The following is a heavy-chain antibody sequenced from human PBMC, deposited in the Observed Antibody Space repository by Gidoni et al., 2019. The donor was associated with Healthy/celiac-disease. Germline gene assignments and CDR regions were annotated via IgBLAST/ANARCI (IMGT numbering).Heavy chain of an antibody. V-gene: IGHV4-34*01. Sequence: QVQLQQWGAGLLKPSETLSLTCAVYGGSFSGYYWSWIRQPPGKGLEWIGEINHSGSTNYNPSLKSRVTISVDTSKNQFSLKLSSVTAADTAVYYCARKRTIFGVVTFDYWGKGTLVTVSS. CDR1: GGSFSGYY. CDR2: INHSGST. J-gene: IGHJ4*02. D-gene: IGHD3-3*01. CDR3: ARKRTIFGVVTFDY.